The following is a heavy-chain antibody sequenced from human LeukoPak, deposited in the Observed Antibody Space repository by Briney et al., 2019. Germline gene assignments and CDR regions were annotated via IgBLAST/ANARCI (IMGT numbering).Heavy chain of an antibody. CDR2: IYYSGST. CDR1: GGSSSTYY. D-gene: IGHD1-26*01. J-gene: IGHJ6*02. V-gene: IGHV4-59*01. CDR3: ARTSSYSGSYFPPYYYGMDV. Sequence: SETLSLTCTVSGGSSSTYYWSWFRQPPGKGLEWIGHIYYSGSTNYNPSLKSRVTIPVDTSKNEFSLQLSSVTAADTAVYYCARTSSYSGSYFPPYYYGMDVWGQGTTVTVSS.